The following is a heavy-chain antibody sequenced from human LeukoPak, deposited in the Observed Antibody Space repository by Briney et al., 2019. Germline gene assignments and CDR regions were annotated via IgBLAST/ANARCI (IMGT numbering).Heavy chain of an antibody. CDR1: GFTFSSYA. D-gene: IGHD1-7*01. CDR2: ISGSGGST. Sequence: PGGSLRLSCAASGFTFSSYAMSWVRQTPGKGLEWVSAISGSGGSTYYADSVKGRFTISRDNSKNTLYLQMNSLRAEDTAVYYCAKDPYNWNYDSWFDPWGQGTLVTVSS. CDR3: AKDPYNWNYDSWFDP. J-gene: IGHJ5*02. V-gene: IGHV3-23*01.